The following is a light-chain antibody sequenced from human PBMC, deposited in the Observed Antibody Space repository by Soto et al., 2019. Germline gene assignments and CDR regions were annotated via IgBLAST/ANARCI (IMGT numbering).Light chain of an antibody. Sequence: SALTQPASVSGSPVQSITISCTGTSSDVGGYNYVSWYQHYPGKAPKLMIYDVSNRPSGVSNRFSGSKSGNTASLTISGLQAEDEADYYCTSYRSTSTYVFGTGTQLTVL. J-gene: IGLJ1*01. CDR2: DVS. CDR3: TSYRSTSTYV. V-gene: IGLV2-14*03. CDR1: SSDVGGYNY.